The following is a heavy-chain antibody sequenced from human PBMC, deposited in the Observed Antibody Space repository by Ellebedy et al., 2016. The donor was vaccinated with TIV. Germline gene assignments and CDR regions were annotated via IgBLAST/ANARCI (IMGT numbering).Heavy chain of an antibody. Sequence: KVSCKASGYSFSTYWITWVRQMPGKGLEWMGKIDPTDSYTNYSPSFQGLVTISADESASTAYLQCPSLKASDSATYYCSRHRGYGMDVWGQGTTVTVSS. J-gene: IGHJ6*02. CDR3: SRHRGYGMDV. CDR1: GYSFSTYW. CDR2: IDPTDSYT. D-gene: IGHD3-10*01. V-gene: IGHV5-10-1*01.